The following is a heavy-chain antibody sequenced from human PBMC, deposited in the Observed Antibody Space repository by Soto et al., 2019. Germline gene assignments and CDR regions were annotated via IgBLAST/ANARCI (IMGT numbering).Heavy chain of an antibody. CDR2: ISYDGSNK. CDR1: GFTFSSYA. Sequence: PGGSLRLSCAASGFTFSSYAMHWVRQAPGKGLEWVAVISYDGSNKYYADSVKGRFTISRDNSKNTLYLQMNSLRAEDTAVYYCARDYSRSGFAYWGQGTLVTVSS. D-gene: IGHD5-18*01. V-gene: IGHV3-30-3*01. J-gene: IGHJ4*02. CDR3: ARDYSRSGFAY.